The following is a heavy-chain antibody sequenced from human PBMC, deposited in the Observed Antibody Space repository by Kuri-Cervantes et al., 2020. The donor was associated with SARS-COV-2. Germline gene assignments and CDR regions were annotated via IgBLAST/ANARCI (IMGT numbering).Heavy chain of an antibody. CDR1: GGSISSGSYH. CDR3: ARGTAPQLDAFDI. V-gene: IGHV4-61*09. J-gene: IGHJ3*02. CDR2: IYTSGST. Sequence: SETLSLTCTVSGGSISSGSYHWSWIRQPAGKGLEWIEYIYTSGSTNYNPSLESRVTISVDTSKNQLSLKLSSVTAADTAVYYCARGTAPQLDAFDIWGQGTMVTVSS. D-gene: IGHD6-13*01.